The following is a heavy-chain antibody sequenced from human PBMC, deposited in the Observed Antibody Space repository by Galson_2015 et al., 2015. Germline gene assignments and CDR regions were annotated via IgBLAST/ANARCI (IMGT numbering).Heavy chain of an antibody. V-gene: IGHV3-74*01. CDR3: ASLVSGDYYAPDKDY. CDR2: INSDGSST. J-gene: IGHJ4*02. CDR1: GFTFSRYW. Sequence: SLRLSCAASGFTFSRYWMHWVRQAPGKGLVWVSRINSDGSSTNYAESVKGRFTISRDNAKNTLYEQMNSLRAEDTAVYYCASLVSGDYYAPDKDYWGQGTLVTVSS. D-gene: IGHD4-17*01.